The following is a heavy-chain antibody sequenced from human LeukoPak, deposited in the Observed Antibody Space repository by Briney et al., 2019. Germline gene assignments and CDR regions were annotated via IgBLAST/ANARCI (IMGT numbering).Heavy chain of an antibody. CDR3: ARDRSDIVVVPAATGGDPIDY. D-gene: IGHD2-2*01. CDR2: ISSSSSYI. Sequence: PGGSLRLSCAASGFTFSSYSMNWVRQAPGKGLEWVSSISSSSSYIYYADSVKGRFTISRDNAKNSLYLQMNSLRAEDTAVYYCARDRSDIVVVPAATGGDPIDYWGQGTLSPSPQ. J-gene: IGHJ4*02. V-gene: IGHV3-21*01. CDR1: GFTFSSYS.